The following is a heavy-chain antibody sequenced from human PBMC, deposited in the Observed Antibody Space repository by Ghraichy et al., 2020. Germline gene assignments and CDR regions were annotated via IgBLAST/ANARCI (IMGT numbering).Heavy chain of an antibody. Sequence: GGSLRLSCAASGFTFDDYAMHWVRQAPGKGLEWVSGISWNSGSIGYADSVKGRFTISRDNAKNSLYLQMNSLRAEDTALYYCAKDSSRGDYYDSSGYLDYWGQGTLVTVSS. CDR3: AKDSSRGDYYDSSGYLDY. D-gene: IGHD3-22*01. CDR2: ISWNSGSI. CDR1: GFTFDDYA. J-gene: IGHJ4*02. V-gene: IGHV3-9*01.